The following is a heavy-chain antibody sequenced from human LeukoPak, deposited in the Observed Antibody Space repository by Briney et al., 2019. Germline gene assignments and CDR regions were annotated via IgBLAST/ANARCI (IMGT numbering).Heavy chain of an antibody. J-gene: IGHJ2*01. CDR2: ISYDGSNK. V-gene: IGHV3-30*18. D-gene: IGHD2-21*01. CDR1: GFTFSSYG. Sequence: PGGSLRLSCAVSGFTFSSYGMHWVRQAPGKGLEWVAVISYDGSNKYYADSVKGRFTISRDNSKNTLFLQMNSLRGEDTAVYYCAKDLFLWYFDLWGRGTLVTVSS. CDR3: AKDLFLWYFDL.